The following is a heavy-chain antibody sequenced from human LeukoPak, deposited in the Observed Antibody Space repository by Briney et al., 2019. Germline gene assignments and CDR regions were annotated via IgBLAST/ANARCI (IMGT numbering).Heavy chain of an antibody. J-gene: IGHJ5*02. CDR3: ATSSGSSA. CDR1: GFTFSDYY. D-gene: IGHD3-10*01. Sequence: PGGSLRLSCAASGFTFSDYYMSWFRQAPGKGLEWVSYISTSGDIIHYTDSVKGRFTISRDDARNSLCLQMNSLRAEDSAVYYCATSSGSSAWGQGTLVTVSS. CDR2: ISTSGDII. V-gene: IGHV3-11*01.